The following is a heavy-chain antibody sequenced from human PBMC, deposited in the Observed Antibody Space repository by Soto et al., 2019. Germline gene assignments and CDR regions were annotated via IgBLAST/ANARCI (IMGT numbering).Heavy chain of an antibody. D-gene: IGHD1-26*01. CDR2: IYPGDSDT. CDR3: AREWEDLFAGMDV. Sequence: PGESLKISCKGSGYSFTNYWIGWVRQMPGKGLEWMGIIYPGDSDTRYSPSFQGQVTISADKSISTAYLQWSSLKASDTAMYYCAREWEDLFAGMDVWGQGTTVTVSS. V-gene: IGHV5-51*01. J-gene: IGHJ6*02. CDR1: GYSFTNYW.